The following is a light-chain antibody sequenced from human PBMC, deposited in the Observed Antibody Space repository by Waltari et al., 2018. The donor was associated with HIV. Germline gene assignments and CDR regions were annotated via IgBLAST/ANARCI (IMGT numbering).Light chain of an antibody. V-gene: IGLV2-8*01. CDR3: SSSVGSNNYV. CDR2: EVT. J-gene: IGLJ1*01. Sequence: QSALTQPPSASGSPGQSVTISSTGTSSDVGGYQSLSWYQQHPGKAPKVMIYEVTKRPSGVRDRFSGSRSGNTASLTVSGLQAEDEADYYCSSSVGSNNYVFGTGTKVTVL. CDR1: SSDVGGYQS.